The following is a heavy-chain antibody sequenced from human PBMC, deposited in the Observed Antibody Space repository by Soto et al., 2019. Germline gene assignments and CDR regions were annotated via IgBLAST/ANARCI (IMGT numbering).Heavy chain of an antibody. V-gene: IGHV4-31*03. Sequence: QVQLQESCPGLVKPSQTLSLACTVSDGSVSRGGYYWSWLRQSPGKGLEWIGNIYYTGRTSYNPSLKSRVTISLETSKRQFSLRLASVSAADTALYYCAREGSYHYFDYWGQGALVTVSS. D-gene: IGHD1-26*01. CDR2: IYYTGRT. CDR3: AREGSYHYFDY. J-gene: IGHJ4*02. CDR1: DGSVSRGGYY.